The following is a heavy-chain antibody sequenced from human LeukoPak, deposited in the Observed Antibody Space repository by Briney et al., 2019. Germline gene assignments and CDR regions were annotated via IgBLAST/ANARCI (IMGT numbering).Heavy chain of an antibody. J-gene: IGHJ4*02. CDR3: AKDGSSWYKVY. CDR2: ISGSGGST. V-gene: IGHV3-23*01. CDR1: GFTFSSYA. D-gene: IGHD6-13*01. Sequence: PGRSLRLSCAASGFTFSSYAMHWVRQAPGKGLEWVSAISGSGGSTYYADSVKGRFTISRDNSKNTLYLQMNSLRAEDTAVYYCAKDGSSWYKVYWGQGTLVTVSS.